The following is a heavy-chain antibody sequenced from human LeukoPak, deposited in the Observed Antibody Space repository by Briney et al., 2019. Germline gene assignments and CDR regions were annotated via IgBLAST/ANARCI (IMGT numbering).Heavy chain of an antibody. CDR2: ISGSGGST. V-gene: IGHV3-23*01. J-gene: IGHJ3*02. CDR3: RLDYGDYHEQGVDAFDI. Sequence: PGGSLRLSCAASGFTFSSYAMSWVRQAPGKGLEWVSAISGSGGSTYYADSVKGRFTISRDNSKNTLYLQMNSLRAEDTAVYYCRLDYGDYHEQGVDAFDIWGQGTMVTVSS. CDR1: GFTFSSYA. D-gene: IGHD4-17*01.